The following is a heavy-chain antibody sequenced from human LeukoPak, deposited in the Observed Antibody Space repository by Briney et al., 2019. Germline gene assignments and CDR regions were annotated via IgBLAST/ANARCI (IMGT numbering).Heavy chain of an antibody. V-gene: IGHV3-23*01. CDR3: AKSPTHDSFDYFQS. Sequence: GGSLRLSCAASGFTFSDYYMSWIRQAPGKGLEWVSAISGSGGSTDYADSVKGRLSISRDNSKKTLYLQMNSLRAEDTAVYYCAKSPTHDSFDYFQSWGQGTLVTVSS. J-gene: IGHJ4*02. CDR1: GFTFSDYY. CDR2: ISGSGGST. D-gene: IGHD3-22*01.